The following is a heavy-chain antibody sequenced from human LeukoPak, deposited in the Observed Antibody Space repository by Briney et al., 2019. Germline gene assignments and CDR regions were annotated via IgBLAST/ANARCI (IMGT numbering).Heavy chain of an antibody. D-gene: IGHD3-10*01. CDR3: ARDPDYGSGSWDY. J-gene: IGHJ4*02. CDR2: ISSSGSTI. Sequence: PGGSLRLSCAASGFTFSSYEMNWVRQAPGKGLEWVSYISSSGSTIYYADSVKGRFTISRDNAKNTLYLQMNSLRAEDTAVYYCARDPDYGSGSWDYWGQGTLVTVSS. CDR1: GFTFSSYE. V-gene: IGHV3-48*03.